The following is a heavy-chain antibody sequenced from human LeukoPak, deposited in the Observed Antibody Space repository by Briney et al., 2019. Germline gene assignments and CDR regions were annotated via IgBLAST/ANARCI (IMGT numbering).Heavy chain of an antibody. CDR1: GFTFNSYS. CDR3: ARSGVALAVNLNYFDY. V-gene: IGHV3-21*01. D-gene: IGHD6-19*01. CDR2: ISTSSSYI. Sequence: GGSLRLSCAASGFTFNSYSMNWVRQAPGKGLEWVSSISTSSSYIYYADSVKGRFTISRDNAKNSLYVQMNTLRAEDTAVYYCARSGVALAVNLNYFDYWGQGTLVTVSS. J-gene: IGHJ4*02.